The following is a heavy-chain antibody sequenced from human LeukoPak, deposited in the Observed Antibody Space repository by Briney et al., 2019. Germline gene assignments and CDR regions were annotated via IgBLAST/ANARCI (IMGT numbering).Heavy chain of an antibody. CDR2: IYYSGST. D-gene: IGHD2-15*01. CDR1: GGSISSGGYY. V-gene: IGHV4-31*03. J-gene: IGHJ3*02. CDR3: ARSGGDDAFDI. Sequence: SETLSLTCTVSGGSISSGGYYWSWIRQRPGKGLEWIGYIYYSGSTYYNPSLKSRVTISVDTSKNQFSLKLSSVTAADTAVYYCARSGGDDAFDIWGQGTMVTVSS.